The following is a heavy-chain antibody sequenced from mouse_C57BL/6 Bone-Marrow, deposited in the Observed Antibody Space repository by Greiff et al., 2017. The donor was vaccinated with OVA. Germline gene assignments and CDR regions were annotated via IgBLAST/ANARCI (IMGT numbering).Heavy chain of an antibody. Sequence: EVQLQQSGAELVRPGASVKLSCTASGFNIKDDYMHWVKQRPEQGLEWIGWIDPENGDTEYASKFQGKAPITADTSSNTAYLQLSSLTSEDTAVYYCTTVDYFDYWGQGTTLTVSS. CDR3: TTVDYFDY. D-gene: IGHD1-1*01. J-gene: IGHJ2*01. CDR1: GFNIKDDY. CDR2: IDPENGDT. V-gene: IGHV14-4*01.